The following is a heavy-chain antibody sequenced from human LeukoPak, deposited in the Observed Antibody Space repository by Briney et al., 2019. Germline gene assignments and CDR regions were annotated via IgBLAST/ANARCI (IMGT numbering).Heavy chain of an antibody. V-gene: IGHV4-59*01. J-gene: IGHJ4*02. CDR2: IHYSGTT. CDR3: ARAPQDGSNWSHYFDH. D-gene: IGHD6-13*01. CDR1: GGSISAYY. Sequence: SETLSLTCTVSGGSISAYYWSWIRQPPGKGLEWIGYIHYSGTTNYNPSPNNRVTISIDRSRNQFSLKLNSVTPADTAVYYCARAPQDGSNWSHYFDHWGRGALVTVSS.